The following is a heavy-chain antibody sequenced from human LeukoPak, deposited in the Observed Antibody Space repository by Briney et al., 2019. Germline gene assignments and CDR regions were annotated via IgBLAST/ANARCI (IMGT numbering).Heavy chain of an antibody. CDR1: SGSISNYY. V-gene: IGHV4-59*08. J-gene: IGHJ1*01. D-gene: IGHD6-13*01. CDR2: IYYSGTT. Sequence: SETLSLTCTVSSGSISNYYWSWIRQPPGKGLECMGYIYYSGTTNYNPSLKSRVTISVDTSKNQFSLKLSSVTAADTAVYYCARHGGYSSPYLHWGQGTLVTVSS. CDR3: ARHGGYSSPYLH.